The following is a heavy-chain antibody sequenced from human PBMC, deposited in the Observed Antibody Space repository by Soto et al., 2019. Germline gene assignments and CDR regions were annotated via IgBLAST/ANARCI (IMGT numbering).Heavy chain of an antibody. D-gene: IGHD2-15*01. CDR2: IYYSGST. CDR3: ARHECSGGSCYPFDY. V-gene: IGHV4-59*08. Sequence: SETLSLTCTVSGGSISSYCWSWIRQPPGKGLEWIGYIYYSGSTNYNPSLKSRVTISVDTSKNQFSLKLSSVTAADTAVYYCARHECSGGSCYPFDYWGQGTLVTVSS. CDR1: GGSISSYC. J-gene: IGHJ4*02.